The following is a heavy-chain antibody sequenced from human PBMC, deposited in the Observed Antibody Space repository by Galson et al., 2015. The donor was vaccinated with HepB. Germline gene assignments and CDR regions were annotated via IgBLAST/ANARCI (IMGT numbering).Heavy chain of an antibody. CDR3: ARDRYYYDSSDLS. D-gene: IGHD3-22*01. CDR1: GFSFSSYA. CDR2: ISSRSSYI. V-gene: IGHV3-21*01. Sequence: SLRLSCAASGFSFSSYAMNWVRQAPGKGLEWVSSISSRSSYIYYADSVKGRFAISRDNAKNSVYLQMNSLRAEDTAVYYCARDRYYYDSSDLSWGQGTLVTVAS. J-gene: IGHJ4*02.